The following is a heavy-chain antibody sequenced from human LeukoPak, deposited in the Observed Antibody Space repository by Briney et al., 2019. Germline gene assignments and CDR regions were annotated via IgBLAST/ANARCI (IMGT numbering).Heavy chain of an antibody. V-gene: IGHV4-59*01. J-gene: IGHJ6*03. CDR2: IYNSGST. CDR3: ARERTKTTLTPPYYYYFYMDV. D-gene: IGHD4-11*01. Sequence: SETLSLTCAVYGGSFSGYYWSWIRQPPGKGLEWIGYIYNSGSTNYNPSLKSRVTMSVDTSKNQFSLKLSSVTAADTAVYYCARERTKTTLTPPYYYYFYMDVWGKGTTVTVSS. CDR1: GGSFSGYY.